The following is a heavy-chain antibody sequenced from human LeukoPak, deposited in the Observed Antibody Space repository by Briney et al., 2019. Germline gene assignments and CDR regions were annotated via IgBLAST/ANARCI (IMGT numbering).Heavy chain of an antibody. CDR1: GGSISSSSYY. V-gene: IGHV4-39*01. D-gene: IGHD6-19*01. Sequence: SETLSLTCTVSGGSISSSSYYWGWIRQPPGKGLEWSGSIYYSGSTYYNPSLKSRVTISVDTSKNQFSLKLSSVTAADTAVYYCASKSSSGWYSSYFDYWGQGTLVTVSS. CDR2: IYYSGST. CDR3: ASKSSSGWYSSYFDY. J-gene: IGHJ4*02.